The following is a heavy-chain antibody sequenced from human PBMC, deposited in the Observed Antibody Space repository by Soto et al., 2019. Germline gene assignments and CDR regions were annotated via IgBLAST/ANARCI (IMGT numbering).Heavy chain of an antibody. D-gene: IGHD3-10*01. V-gene: IGHV3-23*01. CDR3: AKDNGNYGSGSFSH. CDR2: ISGTGDSS. Sequence: EVQLLESGGGLVQPGGSLRLSCAASAFTFGSYAMSWVRQAPGKGLEWVSLISGTGDSSEYANSVKGRFTISRDYSKTTVFLQMNSLRAEDTAVYFCAKDNGNYGSGSFSHWGQGTLVTVSS. CDR1: AFTFGSYA. J-gene: IGHJ4*02.